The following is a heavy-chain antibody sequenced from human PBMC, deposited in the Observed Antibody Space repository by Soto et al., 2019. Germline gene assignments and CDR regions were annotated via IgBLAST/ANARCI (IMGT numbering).Heavy chain of an antibody. Sequence: DLVQSGPEAREPGTSVKVSCRASGFSFGDSAVQWVRQGRGQRLEWIGWIVVVNGNTNYAQKFEGRVTLTRDASTSTSHMELTSLSSEDTAVYFCAVTDLPFRPLTEPTENGMDVWGQGTTVTVSS. CDR1: GFSFGDSA. V-gene: IGHV1-58*01. CDR3: AVTDLPFRPLTEPTENGMDV. J-gene: IGHJ6*02. D-gene: IGHD3-3*02. CDR2: IVVVNGNT.